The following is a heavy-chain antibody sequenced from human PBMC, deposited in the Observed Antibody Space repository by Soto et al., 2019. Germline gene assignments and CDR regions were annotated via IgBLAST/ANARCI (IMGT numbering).Heavy chain of an antibody. J-gene: IGHJ4*02. D-gene: IGHD6-13*01. V-gene: IGHV3-23*01. CDR3: AKASGNSWPYYFES. CDR1: GFTFSNYW. CDR2: INGGGGRI. Sequence: PGGSLRLSCAASGFTFSNYWMHWVRQAPGKGLVWVSRINGGGGRIYYPASVKGRFTISRDNSENTLYLQMSSLRADDTAIYYCAKASGNSWPYYFESWGQGTLVTVSS.